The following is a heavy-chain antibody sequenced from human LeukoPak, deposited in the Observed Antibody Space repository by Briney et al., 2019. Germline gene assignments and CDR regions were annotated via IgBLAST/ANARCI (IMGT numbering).Heavy chain of an antibody. CDR2: IWYDGSNK. J-gene: IGHJ4*02. CDR3: ASDPHSSGWYYFDY. V-gene: IGHV3-33*01. D-gene: IGHD6-19*01. Sequence: AGGSLRLSCAASGFTFSSYGMHWVRQAPGKGLEWVAVIWYDGSNKYYADSVKGRFTISRDNSKNTLYLQMNSLRAEDTAVYYCASDPHSSGWYYFDYWGQGTLVTVSS. CDR1: GFTFSSYG.